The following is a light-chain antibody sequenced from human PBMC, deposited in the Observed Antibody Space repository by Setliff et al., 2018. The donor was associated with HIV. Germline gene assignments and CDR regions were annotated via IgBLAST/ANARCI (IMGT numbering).Light chain of an antibody. Sequence: QSALTQPASVSGSPGQSITISCTGTSSDIGSYNHVSWYQQYPGKAPKLLIYDVSDRPSGVSYRFSGSKSGNTASLTISGLQAEDETDYYCSSYTNINTLVAFGGGTKVTVL. CDR2: DVS. V-gene: IGLV2-14*01. J-gene: IGLJ2*01. CDR3: SSYTNINTLVA. CDR1: SSDIGSYNH.